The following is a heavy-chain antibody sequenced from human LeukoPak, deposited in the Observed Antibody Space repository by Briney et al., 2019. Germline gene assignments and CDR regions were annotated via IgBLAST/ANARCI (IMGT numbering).Heavy chain of an antibody. CDR1: GGSFSGYY. CDR3: ARGRRHYDILTGYYLDY. CDR2: INHSGST. J-gene: IGHJ4*02. V-gene: IGHV4-34*01. Sequence: PSETLSLTCAVYGGSFSGYYWSWIRQPPGKGLEWIGEINHSGSTNYNPSLKSRVTISVDTSKNQFSLKLSSVTAADTAVYYCARGRRHYDILTGYYLDYWGQETLVTVSS. D-gene: IGHD3-9*01.